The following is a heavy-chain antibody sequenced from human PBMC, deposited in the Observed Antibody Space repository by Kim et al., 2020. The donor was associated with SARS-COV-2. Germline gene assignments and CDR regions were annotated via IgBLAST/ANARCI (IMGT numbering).Heavy chain of an antibody. Sequence: YNPDSVKGRLTISRENSKSSLYLQMSSLRAEDTAVYYCAGERGAHYGMDVWGQGTTVTVSS. CDR3: AGERGAHYGMDV. D-gene: IGHD3-10*01. J-gene: IGHJ6*02. V-gene: IGHV3-53*01.